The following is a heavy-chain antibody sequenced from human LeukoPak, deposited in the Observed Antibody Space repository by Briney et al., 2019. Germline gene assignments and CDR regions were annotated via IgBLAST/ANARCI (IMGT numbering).Heavy chain of an antibody. CDR2: ISAYNGNT. J-gene: IGHJ1*01. CDR3: GRWRESSNWPPGYLQY. V-gene: IGHV1-18*01. CDR1: GFTVTSFG. D-gene: IGHD4-11*01. Sequence: GASVKVSCKASGFTVTSFGFSWVRQAPGQGVEGMGWISAYNGNTNYAQNLQGRVTMTTDASTSTVYMELRSLRSDDTAMYYCGRWRESSNWPPGYLQYWGQGTLVIVSS.